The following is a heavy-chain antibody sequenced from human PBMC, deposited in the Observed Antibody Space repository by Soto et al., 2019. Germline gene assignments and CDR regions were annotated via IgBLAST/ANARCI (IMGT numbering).Heavy chain of an antibody. CDR1: GFTVSSNY. V-gene: IGHV3-66*01. CDR3: AREVLWFGELFPSPDY. Sequence: GGSLRLSCAASGFTVSSNYMSWVRQAPGKGLEWVSVIYSGGSTYYADSVKGRFTISRDNSKNTLYLQMNSLRAEDTAVYYCAREVLWFGELFPSPDYWGQGTLVTVSS. CDR2: IYSGGST. D-gene: IGHD3-10*01. J-gene: IGHJ4*02.